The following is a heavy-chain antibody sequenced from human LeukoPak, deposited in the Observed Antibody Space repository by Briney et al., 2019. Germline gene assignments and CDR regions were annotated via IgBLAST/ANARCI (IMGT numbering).Heavy chain of an antibody. D-gene: IGHD3-16*01. CDR1: GFTFSSYD. CDR3: AKASVMITLATAHDY. CDR2: ISSDGSNK. Sequence: QPGRSLRLSCVGSGFTFSSYDMHWVRQAPGKGLEWVAVISSDGSNKYSADSVKGRFTISRDNSKSTLYLLVNSPRAEDTAVYYCAKASVMITLATAHDYWGQGTLVTVSS. V-gene: IGHV3-30*18. J-gene: IGHJ4*02.